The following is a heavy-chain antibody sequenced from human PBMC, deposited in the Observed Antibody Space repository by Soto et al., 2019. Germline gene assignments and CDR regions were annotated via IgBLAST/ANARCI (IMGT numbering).Heavy chain of an antibody. CDR1: GGSISSSSYY. Sequence: QLQLQESGPGLVKPSETLSLTCTVSGGSISSSSYYWGWIRQPPGKGLEWIGSIYYSGSTYYNPSLKSRVTISVDTSKNQFSLKLSSVTAADTAVYYCARLLRVDDYAGMEGGYWGQGTLVTVSS. D-gene: IGHD4-17*01. CDR2: IYYSGST. J-gene: IGHJ4*02. V-gene: IGHV4-39*01. CDR3: ARLLRVDDYAGMEGGY.